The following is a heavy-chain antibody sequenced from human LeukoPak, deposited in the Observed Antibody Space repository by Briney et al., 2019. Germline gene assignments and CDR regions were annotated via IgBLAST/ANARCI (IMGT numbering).Heavy chain of an antibody. Sequence: GGSLRLSCAASGFTFDDYGMSWVRQAAGKGLEWVSGINWNGANTDYADSVKGRFTISRDSAKNSLYLQMNSLRAEDTALYYCARGFDGNFDYWGQGTLVTVSP. J-gene: IGHJ4*02. V-gene: IGHV3-20*04. CDR1: GFTFDDYG. CDR2: INWNGANT. D-gene: IGHD3-9*01. CDR3: ARGFDGNFDY.